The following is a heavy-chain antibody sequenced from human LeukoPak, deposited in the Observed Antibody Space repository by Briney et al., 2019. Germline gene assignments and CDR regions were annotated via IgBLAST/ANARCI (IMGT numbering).Heavy chain of an antibody. Sequence: GGSLRLSCAASGFTFSSYAMSWVRQAPGKGLEWVSAISGSGGSTYYADSVKGRFTISRDNSKNTLYLQMNSLRAEDTAVYYCARDPLYYYDSSGYYYGLDYWGQGTLVTVSS. CDR2: ISGSGGST. CDR3: ARDPLYYYDSSGYYYGLDY. J-gene: IGHJ4*02. V-gene: IGHV3-23*01. D-gene: IGHD3-22*01. CDR1: GFTFSSYA.